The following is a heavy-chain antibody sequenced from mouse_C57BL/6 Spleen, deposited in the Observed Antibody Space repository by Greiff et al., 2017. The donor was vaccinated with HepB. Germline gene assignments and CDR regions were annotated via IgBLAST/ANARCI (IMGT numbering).Heavy chain of an antibody. D-gene: IGHD1-1*02. J-gene: IGHJ4*01. CDR1: GYTFTSYW. V-gene: IGHV1-69*01. CDR2: IDPSDSYT. CDR3: ARLPDYGGMDY. Sequence: QVQLQQPGAELVMPGASVKLSCKASGYTFTSYWMHWVKQRPGQGLEWIGEIDPSDSYTNYNQKFKGKSTLTVDKSSSTAYMQLSSLTSEDSAVSYCARLPDYGGMDYWGQGTSVTVSS.